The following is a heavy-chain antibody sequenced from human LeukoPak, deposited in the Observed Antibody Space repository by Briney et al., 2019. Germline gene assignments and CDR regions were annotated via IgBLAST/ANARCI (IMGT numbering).Heavy chain of an antibody. CDR3: ARSAGHCSNGICFTDYYMDV. CDR1: GYSFTEHY. D-gene: IGHD2-8*01. J-gene: IGHJ6*03. CDR2: INCNSGDA. V-gene: IGHV1-2*02. Sequence: GASVKVSCKASGYSFTEHYIYWVRQAPGQGLEWVGRINCNSGDANSAQKFQGRVTMTRDTSVSTAYMGLSSVTSDDTAVYFCARSAGHCSNGICFTDYYMDVWGRGTTVTVSS.